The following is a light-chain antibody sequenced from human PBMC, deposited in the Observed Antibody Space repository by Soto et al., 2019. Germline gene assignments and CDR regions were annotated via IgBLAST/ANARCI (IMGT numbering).Light chain of an antibody. V-gene: IGLV1-47*01. CDR1: SSNIGSNY. CDR3: AAWDDSLSGVV. J-gene: IGLJ2*01. CDR2: RNN. Sequence: QLVLTQPPSASGTPGQRVTISCSGSSSNIGSNYVYWYQQRPGTAPKLPIYRNNQRPSGVPDRFSGSKSGTSASLAISGLLSEDAADYYCAAWDDSLSGVVFGGGTKLTVL.